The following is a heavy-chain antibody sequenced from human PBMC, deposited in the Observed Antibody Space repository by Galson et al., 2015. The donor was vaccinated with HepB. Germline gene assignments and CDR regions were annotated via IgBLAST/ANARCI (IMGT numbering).Heavy chain of an antibody. CDR2: IKQDGSEK. CDR1: GFTFNNYW. CDR3: ARDRGYYSSTGFSKYCFDH. D-gene: IGHD2-2*01. J-gene: IGHJ4*02. V-gene: IGHV3-7*01. Sequence: SLRLSCAASGFTFNNYWMSWVRQAPGKGLEWVANIKQDGSEKFYVDSVKGRFTVSRDNAQNSLYLQMNNLRAEDTAVYFCARDRGYYSSTGFSKYCFDHWGQGILVTVSS.